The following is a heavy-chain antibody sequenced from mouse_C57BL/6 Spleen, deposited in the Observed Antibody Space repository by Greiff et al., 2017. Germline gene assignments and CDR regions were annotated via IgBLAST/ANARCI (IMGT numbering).Heavy chain of an antibody. J-gene: IGHJ1*03. Sequence: VQLQQSGAELVKPGASVKLSCTASGYTFTEYTIHWVKQRSGQGLEWIGWFYPGSGSIKYNEKFKNKATLTAYKSSSTVYMERSRGTTEDCAVYFCARHKNWDVDYYDVWGTGTSVTVSS. CDR1: GYTFTEYT. CDR2: FYPGSGSI. V-gene: IGHV1-62-2*01. CDR3: ARHKNWDVDYYDV. D-gene: IGHD4-1*01.